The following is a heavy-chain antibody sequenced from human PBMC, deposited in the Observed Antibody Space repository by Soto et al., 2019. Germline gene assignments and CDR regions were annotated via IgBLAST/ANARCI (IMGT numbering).Heavy chain of an antibody. CDR2: ISGSGGTT. V-gene: IGHV3-23*01. CDR1: RFIFSNSA. CDR3: AKDRDNAPAILPCYLDN. Sequence: LSCAASRFIFSNSAITWARKAKGKGLEWVSGISGSGGTTYYADSVKGRFTISRDNSKNTLYLHMNSLRAEDTAVYYCAKDRDNAPAILPCYLDNWGQGTLVTVSS. J-gene: IGHJ4*02. D-gene: IGHD5-18*01.